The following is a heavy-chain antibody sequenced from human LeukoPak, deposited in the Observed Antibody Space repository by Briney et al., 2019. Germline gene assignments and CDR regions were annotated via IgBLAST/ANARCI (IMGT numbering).Heavy chain of an antibody. D-gene: IGHD2-21*02. CDR1: GGSISSGDYY. Sequence: PSETLSLTCTVSGGSISSGDYYWSWIRQPPGKGLEWIGYIYYSGSTYYNPSLKSRVTISVDTSKNQFSLKLSSVTAADTAVYYCVSAYCGGDCYHSLLTDWGQGALVTVSS. J-gene: IGHJ4*02. V-gene: IGHV4-30-4*01. CDR2: IYYSGST. CDR3: VSAYCGGDCYHSLLTD.